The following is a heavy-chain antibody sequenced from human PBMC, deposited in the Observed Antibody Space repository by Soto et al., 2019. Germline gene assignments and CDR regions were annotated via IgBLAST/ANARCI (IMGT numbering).Heavy chain of an antibody. Sequence: GESLKISCAASGFTFSSYAMSWVRQAPGKGLEWVSAISGSGGSTYYADSVKGRFTISRDNSKNTLYLQMNSLRAEDTAVYYCAKDDNCSGGSCYPSWYYGMDVWGQVTTVTVSS. CDR3: AKDDNCSGGSCYPSWYYGMDV. V-gene: IGHV3-23*01. CDR1: GFTFSSYA. J-gene: IGHJ6*02. D-gene: IGHD2-15*01. CDR2: ISGSGGST.